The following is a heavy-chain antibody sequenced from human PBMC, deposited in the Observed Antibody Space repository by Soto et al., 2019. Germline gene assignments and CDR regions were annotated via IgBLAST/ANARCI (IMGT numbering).Heavy chain of an antibody. V-gene: IGHV4-34*01. CDR2: INHSGST. CDR1: GGSFSGYY. J-gene: IGHJ5*02. Sequence: PSETLSLTCAVYGGSFSGYYWSWIRQPPGKGLEWIGEINHSGSTNYYPSLKSRVTISVDTSKNQFSLKLSSVTAADTAVYYCARGRVWYVSGYWFDPWGQGTLVTVSS. D-gene: IGHD6-13*01. CDR3: ARGRVWYVSGYWFDP.